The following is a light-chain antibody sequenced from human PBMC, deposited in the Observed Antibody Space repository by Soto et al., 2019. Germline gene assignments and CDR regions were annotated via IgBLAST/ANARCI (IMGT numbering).Light chain of an antibody. V-gene: IGLV2-14*01. CDR3: ILYTDSSNYV. CDR2: QVT. J-gene: IGLJ1*01. Sequence: QSVLTQPASVSGSPGQSITISCTGTSSDLAIYNYVSWYQQQPGKAPKLMIYQVTNRPSGVSNRFSGSRSGNTASLTISGLQAEDEADYYCILYTDSSNYVFGTGTKVTVL. CDR1: SSDLAIYNY.